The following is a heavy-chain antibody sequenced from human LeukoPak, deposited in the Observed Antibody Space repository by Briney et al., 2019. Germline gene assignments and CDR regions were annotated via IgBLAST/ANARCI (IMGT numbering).Heavy chain of an antibody. Sequence: SETLSLTCAVYGGSLSAYYWTWIRQPPGKGLEWIGEINHGGSTNYNPSLKSRVTISVDTSKNQFSLKLSSVTAADTAVYYCARLRRGGYVYYYYYMDVWGKGTTVTISS. CDR3: ARLRRGGYVYYYYYMDV. CDR2: INHGGST. D-gene: IGHD5-12*01. J-gene: IGHJ6*03. V-gene: IGHV4-34*01. CDR1: GGSLSAYY.